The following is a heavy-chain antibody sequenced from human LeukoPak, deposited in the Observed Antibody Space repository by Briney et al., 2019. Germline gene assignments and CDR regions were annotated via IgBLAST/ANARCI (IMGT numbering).Heavy chain of an antibody. CDR3: AREYWGFDY. J-gene: IGHJ4*02. CDR1: GGSFSGYY. D-gene: IGHD7-27*01. CDR2: INHSGST. Sequence: SETLSLTCAVYGGSFSGYYWSWIRQPLGKGLEWIGEINHSGSTNYNPSLKSRVTISVDTSKNQFSLKLSSVTAADTAVYYCAREYWGFDYWGQGTLVTVSS. V-gene: IGHV4-34*01.